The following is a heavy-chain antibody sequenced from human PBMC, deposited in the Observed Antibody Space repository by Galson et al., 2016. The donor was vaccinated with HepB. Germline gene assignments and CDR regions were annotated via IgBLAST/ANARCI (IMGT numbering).Heavy chain of an antibody. CDR1: GFTFSSYA. D-gene: IGHD6-19*01. Sequence: SLRLSCAASGFTFSSYAMSWVRQAPGKGLEWVSAISVVDDDTYYADSVKGRFTISRGNSRTTLYLQMNSLRAADPARYYCAKDTKQWLVRGNDAFDIWGQGTMVTVSS. J-gene: IGHJ3*02. V-gene: IGHV3-23*01. CDR3: AKDTKQWLVRGNDAFDI. CDR2: ISVVDDDT.